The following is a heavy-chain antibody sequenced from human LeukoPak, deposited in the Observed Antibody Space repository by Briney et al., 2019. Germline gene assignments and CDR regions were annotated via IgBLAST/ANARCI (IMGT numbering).Heavy chain of an antibody. CDR3: ARDSGSYPHQLNY. CDR1: GYTFTGYY. CDR2: INPNSGGP. J-gene: IGHJ4*02. Sequence: ASVKVSCKASGYTFTGYYMHWVRQAPGQGLEWMGWINPNSGGPNYAQKFQGRVTMTRDTSISTAYMEPSRLRSDDTAVYYCARDSGSYPHQLNYWGQGTMVTVSS. D-gene: IGHD1-26*01. V-gene: IGHV1-2*02.